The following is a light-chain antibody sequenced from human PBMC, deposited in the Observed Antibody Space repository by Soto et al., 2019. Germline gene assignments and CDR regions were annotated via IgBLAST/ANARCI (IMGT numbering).Light chain of an antibody. CDR3: QSYDSSMSGYVV. CDR2: GNS. CDR1: GLNIGAGYD. V-gene: IGLV1-40*01. J-gene: IGLJ2*01. Sequence: QSVLTQPPSVSGALGQRVTISCTGSGLNIGAGYDVHWYQQLPGTAPTVVIYGNSNRPSGVPDRISGSKSGTSASLAITGIQAEDEADYYCQSYDSSMSGYVVFGGGTKLAVL.